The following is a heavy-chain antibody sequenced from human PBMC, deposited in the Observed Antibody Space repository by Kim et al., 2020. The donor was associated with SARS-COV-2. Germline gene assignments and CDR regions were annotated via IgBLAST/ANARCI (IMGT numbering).Heavy chain of an antibody. Sequence: ASVKVSCKASGYTFTSYAMHWVRQAPGQRLEWMGWINAGNGNTKYSQKFQGRVTITRDTSASTAYMELSSLRSEDTAVYYCARGGLLSVNYYGDYLYYFDYWGQGTLVTVSS. CDR1: GYTFTSYA. D-gene: IGHD4-17*01. CDR2: INAGNGNT. CDR3: ARGGLLSVNYYGDYLYYFDY. J-gene: IGHJ4*02. V-gene: IGHV1-3*01.